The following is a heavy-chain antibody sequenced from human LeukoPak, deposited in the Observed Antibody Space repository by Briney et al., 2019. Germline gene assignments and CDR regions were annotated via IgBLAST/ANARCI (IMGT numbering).Heavy chain of an antibody. CDR1: GFTFGSYW. CDR2: IKQDGSEK. J-gene: IGHJ4*02. Sequence: PGGSLRLSCAASGFTFGSYWMSWVRQAPGKGLGWVANIKQDGSEKYYVDSVKGRFTIPRDNAENSLSLQMNSLRAEDTAVYYCASAGGDSRSPLPFYYWGQGTLVTVSS. V-gene: IGHV3-7*03. CDR3: ASAGGDSRSPLPFYY. D-gene: IGHD6-6*01.